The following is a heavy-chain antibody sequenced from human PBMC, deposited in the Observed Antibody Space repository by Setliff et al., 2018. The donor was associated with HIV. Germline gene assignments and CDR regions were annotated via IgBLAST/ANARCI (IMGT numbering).Heavy chain of an antibody. D-gene: IGHD6-19*01. V-gene: IGHV3-74*03. Sequence: PGGSLRLSCAASGFSFSSYWMHWVRQVPGKGLVWVSAVNSDGSRTTYADSVKGRFTISRDNAKNMLYLQMNTVRAEDTAVYYCARPMEIGRHPVAGLRDSGSYLDYWGQGTLVTVSS. CDR3: ARPMEIGRHPVAGLRDSGSYLDY. CDR1: GFSFSSYW. J-gene: IGHJ4*02. CDR2: VNSDGSRT.